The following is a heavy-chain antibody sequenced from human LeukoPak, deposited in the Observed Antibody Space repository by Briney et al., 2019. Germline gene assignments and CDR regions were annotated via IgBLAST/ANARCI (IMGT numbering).Heavy chain of an antibody. CDR3: ARESRPGGAGIGAFDI. D-gene: IGHD6-13*01. CDR1: GGSISSYY. CDR2: IYTSGST. J-gene: IGHJ3*02. Sequence: SETLSLTCTVSGGSISSYYWSWIRQSAGKGLEWIGRIYTSGSTNYNPSLKSRVAMSIDTSKNQFSLKLSSVTAADTAVYYCARESRPGGAGIGAFDIWGQGTMVTVSS. V-gene: IGHV4-4*07.